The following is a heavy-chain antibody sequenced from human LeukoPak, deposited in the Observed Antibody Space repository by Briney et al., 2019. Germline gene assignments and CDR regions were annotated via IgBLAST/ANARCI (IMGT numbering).Heavy chain of an antibody. J-gene: IGHJ5*02. D-gene: IGHD3-9*01. Sequence: ASVKVSCKASGYTFTNYGINWVRQAPGQGLEWMGWISAYNGNTNYAQKLQGRVIMTTDTSTSTAYMELGSLRSDDTAVYYCAREVDYDILTGYKTVGNWFDPWGQGTLVTVSS. V-gene: IGHV1-18*01. CDR3: AREVDYDILTGYKTVGNWFDP. CDR1: GYTFTNYG. CDR2: ISAYNGNT.